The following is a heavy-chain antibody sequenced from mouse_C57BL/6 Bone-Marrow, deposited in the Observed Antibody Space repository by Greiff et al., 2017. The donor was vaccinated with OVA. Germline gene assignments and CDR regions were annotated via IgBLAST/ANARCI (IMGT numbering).Heavy chain of an antibody. Sequence: VQLQQSGPELVKPGASVKISCKASGYSFTGYYMNWVKQSPEKSLEWIGEINPSTGGTTYNQKFKAKATLTVDKSSSTAYMQLKSLTSEDSAVYYCASPYYYGSSWFAYWGQVTLVTVSA. CDR1: GYSFTGYY. CDR3: ASPYYYGSSWFAY. D-gene: IGHD1-1*01. CDR2: INPSTGGT. V-gene: IGHV1-42*01. J-gene: IGHJ3*01.